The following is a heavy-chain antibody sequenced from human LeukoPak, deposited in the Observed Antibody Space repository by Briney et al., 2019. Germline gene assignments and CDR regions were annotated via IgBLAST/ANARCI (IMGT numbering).Heavy chain of an antibody. J-gene: IGHJ4*02. V-gene: IGHV4-59*08. CDR1: GGSASSYY. CDR2: VYYTGST. D-gene: IGHD6-6*01. CDR3: ARHFAYSSSSYFDY. Sequence: SETLSLTCSVSGGSASSYYWSWIRQSPGKGLEWIGYVYYTGSTNYNPSLKSRVTMFEDKSKNQFSLRLYSVTVADTAVYYCARHFAYSSSSYFDYWGQGSLVTVSS.